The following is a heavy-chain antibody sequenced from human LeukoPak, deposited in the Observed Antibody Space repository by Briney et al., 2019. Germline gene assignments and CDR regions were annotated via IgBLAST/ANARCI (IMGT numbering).Heavy chain of an antibody. D-gene: IGHD5-12*01. J-gene: IGHJ4*02. CDR1: GFTFSSYE. V-gene: IGHV3-48*03. CDR3: AREYSGYDGGGFDY. CDR2: ISSSGSTI. Sequence: GGSLRLSCAASGFTFSSYEMNWVRQAPGKGLEWVSYISSSGSTIYYADSVKGRFTISRDNAKNSLYLQMNSLRAEDTAVYYCAREYSGYDGGGFDYWGQGTLVTVSS.